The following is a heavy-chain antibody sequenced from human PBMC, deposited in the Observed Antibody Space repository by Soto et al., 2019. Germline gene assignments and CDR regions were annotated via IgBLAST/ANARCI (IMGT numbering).Heavy chain of an antibody. CDR1: GYSFTHFE. J-gene: IGHJ4*02. Sequence: QVQLVQSGPEVNQPGASVRISCQDSGYSFTHFEMQCVRQAPGQRLEWMGWTNTGNGDTRYSQKFQGRVTFTRDTSASTAYLDLDGLTSDDTSFYFCARGLTRLDYWGQGTLVTVSS. D-gene: IGHD7-27*01. CDR2: TNTGNGDT. V-gene: IGHV1-3*04. CDR3: ARGLTRLDY.